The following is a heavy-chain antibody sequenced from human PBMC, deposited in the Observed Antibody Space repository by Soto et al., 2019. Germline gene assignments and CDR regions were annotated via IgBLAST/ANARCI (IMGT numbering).Heavy chain of an antibody. CDR1: GFTVSSSNY. CDR3: HGYGY. D-gene: IGHD5-12*01. J-gene: IGHJ4*02. CDR2: IYTGGTT. V-gene: IGHV3-53*01. Sequence: EVQLVESGGGLIQPGGSLRLSCVVSGFTVSSSNYMSWVRQAPGKGLEWVSVIYTGGTTYYADSVKGRFTISRDNSKNALYLQMNSLRAEDTAVYYCHGYGYWGQGTLVTVSS.